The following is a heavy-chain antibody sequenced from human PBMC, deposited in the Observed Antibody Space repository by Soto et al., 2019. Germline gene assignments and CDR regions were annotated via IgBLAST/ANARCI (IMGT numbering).Heavy chain of an antibody. CDR3: ESEGEVPYYYYWVDV. Sequence: QVQLVQSGGEVKKPGASVKVSCKASGYTFTSYGISWVRQAPGQGLEWMGWISGYNGKTNYAQKFQDRVTMTTDTSTSTGYMELRSLRSDDTAVYCCESEGEVPYYYYWVDVWGQGTTVTVSS. D-gene: IGHD2-21*01. CDR1: GYTFTSYG. J-gene: IGHJ6*02. V-gene: IGHV1-18*01. CDR2: ISGYNGKT.